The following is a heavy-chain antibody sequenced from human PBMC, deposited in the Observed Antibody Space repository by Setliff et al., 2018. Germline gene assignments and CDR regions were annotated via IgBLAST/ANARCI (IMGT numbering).Heavy chain of an antibody. CDR2: IKQDGSEK. CDR3: ARVGRVGYYESFQY. J-gene: IGHJ1*01. V-gene: IGHV3-7*01. D-gene: IGHD3-22*01. CDR1: GFIFSTYW. Sequence: SCAASGFIFSTYWMSWVRQAPGKGLEWVANIKQDGSEKYYVDSVKGRFTISRDNAQNSLYLQMNSLRAEDTAVYYCARVGRVGYYESFQYWGQGTLVTVSS.